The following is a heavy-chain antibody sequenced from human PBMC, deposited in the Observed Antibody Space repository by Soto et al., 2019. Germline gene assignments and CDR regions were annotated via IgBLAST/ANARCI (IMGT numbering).Heavy chain of an antibody. D-gene: IGHD6-13*01. J-gene: IGHJ6*02. CDR3: AAVRGRQQLLGYYGMDV. CDR2: IVVGSGNT. V-gene: IGHV1-58*01. CDR1: GFTFTSSA. Sequence: GASVKVSWKASGFTFTSSAVQWGRQARGQSLEWIGWIVVGSGNTNYAQKFQERVTITRDMSTSTAYMELSSLRSEDTAVYYCAAVRGRQQLLGYYGMDVWGQGTTVTVSS.